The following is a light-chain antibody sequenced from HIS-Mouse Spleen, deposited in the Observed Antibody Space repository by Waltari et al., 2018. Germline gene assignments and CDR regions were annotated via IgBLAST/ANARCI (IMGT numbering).Light chain of an antibody. V-gene: IGKV1-39*01. CDR3: QQSYTPWA. CDR1: QSISSD. Sequence: DIQMTQSPSSLSASVGDRVTITCRASQSISSDLNWYQQKPGKAPKLLIYAASSLQSGVPSRFSGSGSGTDFTLTISSLQPEDFATYYCQQSYTPWAFGPGTKVDIK. CDR2: AAS. J-gene: IGKJ3*01.